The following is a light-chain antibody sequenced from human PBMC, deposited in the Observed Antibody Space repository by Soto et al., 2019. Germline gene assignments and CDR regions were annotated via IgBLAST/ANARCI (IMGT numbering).Light chain of an antibody. Sequence: NFMLTQPHSVSESPGKTVTISCTRSSGNIARNYVQWYQQRPGSAPTTVIFEDSQRPSGVPDRFSGSIDSSSNSASLTISGLRAEDEADYYCQSYDTRNQVFGGGTKLTVL. CDR2: EDS. CDR1: SGNIARNY. CDR3: QSYDTRNQV. J-gene: IGLJ2*01. V-gene: IGLV6-57*03.